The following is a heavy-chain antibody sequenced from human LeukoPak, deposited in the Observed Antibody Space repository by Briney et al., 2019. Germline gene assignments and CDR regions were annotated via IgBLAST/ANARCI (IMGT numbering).Heavy chain of an antibody. CDR1: GGSITVHY. V-gene: IGHV4-59*11. J-gene: IGHJ5*02. CDR2: VYDNGNT. CDR3: ARVFRGVVTSNWFDP. D-gene: IGHD2-21*02. Sequence: SETLSLTCTVSGGSITVHYWTWIRQSPGKGLEWIGFVYDNGNTNYNSSLQSRVTMSVDTSPNHLSLKMTSVTAADTAIYYCARVFRGVVTSNWFDPWGQGTLVTVSS.